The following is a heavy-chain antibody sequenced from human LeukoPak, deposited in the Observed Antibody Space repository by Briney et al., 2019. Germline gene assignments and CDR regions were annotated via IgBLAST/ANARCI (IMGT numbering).Heavy chain of an antibody. Sequence: GGSLRLSCAASGFTFSSYAMSWVRQAPGKGLEWVSAISGSGGSTCYADSVKGRFTISRDNSKNTLYLQMNSLRAEDTAVYYCPKDKFTIFGVDNWGQGTLVTVSS. V-gene: IGHV3-23*01. CDR1: GFTFSSYA. CDR2: ISGSGGST. J-gene: IGHJ4*02. CDR3: PKDKFTIFGVDN. D-gene: IGHD3-3*01.